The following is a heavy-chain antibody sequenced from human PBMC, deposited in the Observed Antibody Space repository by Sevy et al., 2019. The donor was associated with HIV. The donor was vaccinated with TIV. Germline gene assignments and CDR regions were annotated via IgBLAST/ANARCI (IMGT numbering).Heavy chain of an antibody. CDR3: ARERYCGGDCQGTGGRAFDI. Sequence: GGSLRLSCAASGFTFSSYSMNWVRQAPGKGLEWVSYISSSSSTIYYADSVKGRFTISRENAKNSLYLQMNSLRAEDTAVYYCARERYCGGDCQGTGGRAFDIWGQGTMVTVSS. D-gene: IGHD2-21*01. CDR2: ISSSSSTI. CDR1: GFTFSSYS. V-gene: IGHV3-48*01. J-gene: IGHJ3*02.